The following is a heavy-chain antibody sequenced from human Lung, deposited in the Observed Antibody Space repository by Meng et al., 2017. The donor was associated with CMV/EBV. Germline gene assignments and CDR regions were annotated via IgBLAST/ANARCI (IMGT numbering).Heavy chain of an antibody. Sequence: SCAASGFTFSSYWMNWVRQAPGKGLEWVANIKEDGSEKHYVASVKGRFTISRDNAKNSLFLQMNSLRAEDTAVYQCARGYCSDDRCYGAPDFRGQGXLVTVSS. J-gene: IGHJ4*02. CDR2: IKEDGSEK. CDR3: ARGYCSDDRCYGAPDF. V-gene: IGHV3-7*01. CDR1: GFTFSSYW. D-gene: IGHD2-15*01.